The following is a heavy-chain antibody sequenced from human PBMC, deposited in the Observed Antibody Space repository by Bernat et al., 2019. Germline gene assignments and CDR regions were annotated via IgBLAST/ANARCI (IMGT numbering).Heavy chain of an antibody. CDR3: ARVGYSGYDYRFDY. Sequence: QLQLQESGPGLVKPSETLSLTCTVSGGSISSSSYYWGWIRQPPGKGLEWIGSIYYSGSTYYNPSLKSRVTISVDTSKNQFSLKLSSVTAADTAVYYCARVGYSGYDYRFDYWGQGTLVTVSS. D-gene: IGHD5-12*01. CDR1: GGSISSSSYY. V-gene: IGHV4-39*07. J-gene: IGHJ4*02. CDR2: IYYSGST.